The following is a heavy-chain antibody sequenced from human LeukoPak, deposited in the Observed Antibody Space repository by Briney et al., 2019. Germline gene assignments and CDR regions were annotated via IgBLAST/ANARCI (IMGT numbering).Heavy chain of an antibody. CDR3: TTDGEGKDGMDV. D-gene: IGHD3-10*01. CDR1: GFTFSNAW. V-gene: IGHV3-15*01. J-gene: IGHJ6*02. CDR2: IKSKTDGGTT. Sequence: PGGSLRLSCAASGFTFSNAWMSWVRQAPGKGLEWVGRIKSKTDGGTTDHAAPVKGRFTISRDDSKNTLYLQMNSLKTEDTAVYYCTTDGEGKDGMDVWGQGTTVTVSS.